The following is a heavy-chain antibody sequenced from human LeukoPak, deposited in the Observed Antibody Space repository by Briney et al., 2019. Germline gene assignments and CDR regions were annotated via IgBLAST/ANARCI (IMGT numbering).Heavy chain of an antibody. V-gene: IGHV4-34*01. Sequence: PSETLSLTCAVYGGSFSGYYWSWIRQPPGKGLEWIGEINHSGSTNYSPSLKSRVTISVDTSKNQFSLKLSSVTAADTAVYYCARPKGYSYANYFDYWGQGTLVTVSS. CDR1: GGSFSGYY. CDR2: INHSGST. CDR3: ARPKGYSYANYFDY. D-gene: IGHD5-18*01. J-gene: IGHJ4*02.